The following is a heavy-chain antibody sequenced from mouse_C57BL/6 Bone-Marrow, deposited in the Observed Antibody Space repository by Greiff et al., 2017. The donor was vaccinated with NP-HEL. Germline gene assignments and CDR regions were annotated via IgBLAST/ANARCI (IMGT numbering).Heavy chain of an antibody. CDR1: GYAFTNYL. Sequence: VKVVESGAELVRPGTSVKVSCKASGYAFTNYLIEWVKQRPGQGLEWIGVINPGSGGTNYNEKFKGKATLTADKSSSTAYMQLSSLTSEDSAVYFCASGKGLGPLYVWGTGTTVTVSS. V-gene: IGHV1-54*01. D-gene: IGHD4-1*01. CDR2: INPGSGGT. CDR3: ASGKGLGPLYV. J-gene: IGHJ1*03.